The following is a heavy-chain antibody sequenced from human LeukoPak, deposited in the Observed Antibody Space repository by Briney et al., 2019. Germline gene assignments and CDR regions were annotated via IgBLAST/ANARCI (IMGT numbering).Heavy chain of an antibody. D-gene: IGHD3-10*02. CDR1: GYTFTSYY. V-gene: IGHV1-46*01. CDR2: INPSGGST. CDR3: ARAESVRGVFDY. J-gene: IGHJ4*02. Sequence: ASVKVSCKASGYTFTSYYMHWVRQAPGQGLEWMGIINPSGGSTSYAQKFQGRVNMTRDTSTSTVYMELSSLRSEDTAVYYCARAESVRGVFDYWGQGTLVTVSS.